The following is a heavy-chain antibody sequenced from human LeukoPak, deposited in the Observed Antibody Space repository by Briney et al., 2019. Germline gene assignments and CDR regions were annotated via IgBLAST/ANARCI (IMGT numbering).Heavy chain of an antibody. CDR1: GYSFTYYY. D-gene: IGHD2-21*02. CDR3: AITVTENAFDI. V-gene: IGHV1-2*06. J-gene: IGHJ3*02. Sequence: GASVKVSCKASGYSFTYYYIHWVRQAPGQGLEWMGRINPVTGDTNYAQKFQGRVTVTRDTSISTAYMELSRLRSDDTAVYHCAITVTENAFDIWGQGTMVAVSS. CDR2: INPVTGDT.